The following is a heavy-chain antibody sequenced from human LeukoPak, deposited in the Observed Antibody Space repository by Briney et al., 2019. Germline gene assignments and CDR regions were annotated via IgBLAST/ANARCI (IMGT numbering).Heavy chain of an antibody. J-gene: IGHJ4*02. CDR2: INPNSGGT. D-gene: IGHD3-16*01. CDR1: GYTFTGYY. Sequence: GASVKVSCKASGYTFTGYYMHWVRQAPGQGLEWMGRINPNSGGTNYAQKFQGRVTMTRDTSISTAYMELSRLRSDDTAVYYCARDTDSKGALDYWGQGTLVTVSS. V-gene: IGHV1-2*06. CDR3: ARDTDSKGALDY.